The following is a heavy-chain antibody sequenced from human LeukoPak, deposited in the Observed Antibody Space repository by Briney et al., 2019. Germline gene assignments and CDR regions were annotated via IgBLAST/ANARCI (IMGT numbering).Heavy chain of an antibody. CDR1: GFTFSSYG. J-gene: IGHJ4*02. D-gene: IGHD6-19*01. Sequence: PGRSLRLSCAASGFTFSSYGMHWVRQAPGKGLEWVAVIWYDGSNKYYADSVKGLFTISRDNSKNTLYLQMNSLRAEDTAVYYCARDGIAVAGTRPLDYWGQGTLVTVSS. CDR3: ARDGIAVAGTRPLDY. CDR2: IWYDGSNK. V-gene: IGHV3-33*01.